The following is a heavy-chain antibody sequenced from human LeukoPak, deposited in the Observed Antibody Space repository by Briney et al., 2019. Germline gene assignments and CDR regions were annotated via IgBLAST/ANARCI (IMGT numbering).Heavy chain of an antibody. V-gene: IGHV3-30*02. CDR1: GFTFSSYG. J-gene: IGHJ4*02. Sequence: PGGSLRLSCAASGFTFSSYGMHWVRQAPGKGLEWVAFIRYDGSNKYYADSVKGRFTISRDNSKNTLYLQMNSLRAEDTAVYYCAKDSYGSGSYYQDRSEYFDYWGQGTLVTVSS. CDR3: AKDSYGSGSYYQDRSEYFDY. D-gene: IGHD3-10*01. CDR2: IRYDGSNK.